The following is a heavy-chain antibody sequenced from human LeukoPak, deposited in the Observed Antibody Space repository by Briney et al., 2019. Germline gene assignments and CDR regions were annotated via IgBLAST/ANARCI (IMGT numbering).Heavy chain of an antibody. Sequence: SETLSLTCTVSGGSISSYYWSWIRQPPGKGLEWIGYIYYSGSTYYNPSLKSRVTISVDTSKNQFSLKLSSVTAADTAVYYCARGTGSSWWFYFDYWGQGTLVTVSS. CDR1: GGSISSYY. D-gene: IGHD6-13*01. V-gene: IGHV4-59*08. J-gene: IGHJ4*02. CDR3: ARGTGSSWWFYFDY. CDR2: IYYSGST.